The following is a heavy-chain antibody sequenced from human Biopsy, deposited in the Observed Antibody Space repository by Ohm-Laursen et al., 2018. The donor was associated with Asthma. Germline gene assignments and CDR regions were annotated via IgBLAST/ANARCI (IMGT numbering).Heavy chain of an antibody. Sequence: TLSLTCTVSGGSINIGDYYWSWIRQPPAKGLEWIGHIYYSGSTYSNPSLKSRVSISLDTSKNQFSLSLTSVTAADTAVYYCARGQKSAGDRWFDPWGQGTLVTVSS. V-gene: IGHV4-31*03. J-gene: IGHJ5*02. D-gene: IGHD6-13*01. CDR1: GGSINIGDYY. CDR3: ARGQKSAGDRWFDP. CDR2: IYYSGST.